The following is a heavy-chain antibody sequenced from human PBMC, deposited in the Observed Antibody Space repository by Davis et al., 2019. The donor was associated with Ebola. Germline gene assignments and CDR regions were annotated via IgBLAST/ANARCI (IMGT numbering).Heavy chain of an antibody. Sequence: PGGSLRLSCAASGFTSSSYWMSWVRQAPGKGLEWVANIKQDGSDKYYVDSVKGRFTISRDNARNSLFLQMNSLRAEDTAVYYCARDVVIVGGGFNYWGQGTLVTVSS. D-gene: IGHD2/OR15-2a*01. CDR1: GFTSSSYW. CDR2: IKQDGSDK. V-gene: IGHV3-7*01. CDR3: ARDVVIVGGGFNY. J-gene: IGHJ4*02.